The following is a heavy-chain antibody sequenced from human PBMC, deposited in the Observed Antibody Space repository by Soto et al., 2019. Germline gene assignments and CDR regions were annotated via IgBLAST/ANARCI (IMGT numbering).Heavy chain of an antibody. CDR3: AKSSTVQVLYYFDP. J-gene: IGHJ5*02. CDR1: GFTFSNYA. Sequence: GGSLRLSCAASGFTFSNYAMVWVRQAPGKGLEWVSAIARAGDLIRYADSVKGRFTISRDNSNNTLYLQMSSLRAEDTAIYFCAKSSTVQVLYYFDPWDPGTQVTVSS. D-gene: IGHD2-2*02. CDR2: IARAGDLI. V-gene: IGHV3-23*01.